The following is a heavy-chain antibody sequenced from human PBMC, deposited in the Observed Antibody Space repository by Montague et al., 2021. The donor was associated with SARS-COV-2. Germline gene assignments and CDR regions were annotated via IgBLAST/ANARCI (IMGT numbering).Heavy chain of an antibody. V-gene: IGHV4/OR15-8*02. CDR2: IFHSGAA. CDR1: GGFISSGNW. D-gene: IGHD6-13*01. Sequence: SETLSLTCAVSGGFISSGNWWSWVRQPPGKGLVWIGEIFHSGAASYNPSLKSRLTISMEKSKNEFSLKLNSVTAADTAMYYCARDFVAAVPDRFDSWGQGVLVTVSS. CDR3: ARDFVAAVPDRFDS. J-gene: IGHJ4*02.